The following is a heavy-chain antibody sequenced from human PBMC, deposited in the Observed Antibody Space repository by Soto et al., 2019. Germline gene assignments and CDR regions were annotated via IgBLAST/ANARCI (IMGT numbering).Heavy chain of an antibody. CDR2: ISGSGGST. D-gene: IGHD5-12*01. V-gene: IGHV3-23*01. Sequence: EVQLLESGGGLVQPGGSLRLSCAASGFTFSSYAMSWVRQAPGKALEWVSAISGSGGSTYYADSVKGRFTISKDNSKNTLDLQMNSLRAEDTAVYYCAKRNSGYDYYYYYYMDVWGKGTTVTVSS. CDR1: GFTFSSYA. J-gene: IGHJ6*03. CDR3: AKRNSGYDYYYYYYMDV.